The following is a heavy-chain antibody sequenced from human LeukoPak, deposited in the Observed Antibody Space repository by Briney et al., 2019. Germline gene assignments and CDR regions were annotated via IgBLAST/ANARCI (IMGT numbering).Heavy chain of an antibody. CDR1: EFTFSTYV. CDR2: IAGDSGST. J-gene: IGHJ6*02. V-gene: IGHV3-23*01. Sequence: GGSLRLSCAASEFTFSTYVMSWVRQAPGRGLEWVSAIAGDSGSTYYADSVKGRFTISRDNSKNTLYLQMNSLRAEDTAVYYCADYDPYYGMDVWGQGTTVTVSS. CDR3: ADYDPYYGMDV.